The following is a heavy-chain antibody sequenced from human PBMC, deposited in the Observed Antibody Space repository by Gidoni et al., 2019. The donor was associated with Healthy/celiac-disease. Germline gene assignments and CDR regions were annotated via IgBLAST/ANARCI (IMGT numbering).Heavy chain of an antibody. CDR1: GFTFSSYA. J-gene: IGHJ4*02. CDR3: AKDDHALAQVVIANYFDY. Sequence: EVQLLESGGGLVQPGGSLRLSCAASGFTFSSYAMSWVRQAPGKGLEWVSAISGSGGSTYYADSVKGRFTISRDNSKNTLYLQMNSLRAEDTAVYYCAKDDHALAQVVIANYFDYWGQGTLVTVSS. V-gene: IGHV3-23*01. CDR2: ISGSGGST. D-gene: IGHD2-21*01.